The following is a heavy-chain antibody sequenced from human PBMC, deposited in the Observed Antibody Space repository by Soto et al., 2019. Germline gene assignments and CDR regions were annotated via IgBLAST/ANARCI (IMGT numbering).Heavy chain of an antibody. D-gene: IGHD1-7*01. Sequence: SETLSLTCTVSGGSVRDGSYYWAWLRQPPGKGREWIGHIYNSGSTIYNPSLKSRGTISIDTSKSQFSLNLNSMTAADTAVYYCAGYNWNYYFDPWGQGTLVTVSS. CDR3: AGYNWNYYFDP. V-gene: IGHV4-61*01. J-gene: IGHJ5*02. CDR1: GGSVRDGSYY. CDR2: IYNSGST.